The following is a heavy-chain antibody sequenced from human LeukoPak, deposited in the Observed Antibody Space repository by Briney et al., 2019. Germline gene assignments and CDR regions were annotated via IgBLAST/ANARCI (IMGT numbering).Heavy chain of an antibody. D-gene: IGHD6-19*01. J-gene: IGHJ4*02. CDR1: GFTFVDYA. Sequence: GRSLRLSCAASGFTFVDYAMHWVRQAPGKGLEWVSGINWNSGSIGYADSVKGRFTISRDNAKTSLYLQMNSLSVEDTALYYCAKDHSSGWYYFDYWGQGTLVTVSS. CDR2: INWNSGSI. CDR3: AKDHSSGWYYFDY. V-gene: IGHV3-9*01.